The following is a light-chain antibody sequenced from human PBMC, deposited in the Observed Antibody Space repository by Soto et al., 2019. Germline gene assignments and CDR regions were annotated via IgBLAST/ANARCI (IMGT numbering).Light chain of an antibody. CDR2: DVS. CDR3: SSYTSSSTPLV. CDR1: SSDVGGYNY. J-gene: IGLJ1*01. Sequence: QSVLTQPASVSGSPGQSITISCTGTSSDVGGYNYVSWYQQHPGKAPKLMIYDVSNRPSGVSNRFSGSKSGNTASLTISGLQGEDEADYYCSSYTSSSTPLVFGTGTKVTVL. V-gene: IGLV2-14*01.